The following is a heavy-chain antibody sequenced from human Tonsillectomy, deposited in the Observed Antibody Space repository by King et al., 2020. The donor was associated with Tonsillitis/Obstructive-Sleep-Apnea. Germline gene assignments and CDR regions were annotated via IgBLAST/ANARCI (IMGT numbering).Heavy chain of an antibody. CDR1: GGSISSYY. CDR2: IYYSGST. J-gene: IGHJ6*02. CDR3: ARTNSGSYYCMDV. V-gene: IGHV4-59*01. D-gene: IGHD1-26*01. Sequence: QLQESGPGLVKPSETLSLTCTVSGGSISSYYWSWIRQPPGKGLEWIGYIYYSGSTNYNPSLKSRVTISVDTSKNQFSLKLSSVTAADTAVYYCARTNSGSYYCMDVWGQGTTVTVPS.